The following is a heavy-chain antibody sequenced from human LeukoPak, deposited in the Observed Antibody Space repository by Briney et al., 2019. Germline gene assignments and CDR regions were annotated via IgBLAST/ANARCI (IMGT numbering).Heavy chain of an antibody. J-gene: IGHJ4*02. D-gene: IGHD5-18*01. CDR3: ARFFIGYSYGYYFDY. CDR1: GGSISSGGYY. CDR2: IYYSGST. Sequence: SQTLSLTCTVSGGSISSGGYYWSWIRQHPGKGLEWIGCIYYSGSTYYNPSLKSRVTISVNTSKNQFSLKMSSVTAAGTAVYYCARFFIGYSYGYYFDYWGQGTLVTVSS. V-gene: IGHV4-31*03.